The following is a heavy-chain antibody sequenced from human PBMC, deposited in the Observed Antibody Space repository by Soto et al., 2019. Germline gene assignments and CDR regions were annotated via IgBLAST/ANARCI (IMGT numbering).Heavy chain of an antibody. CDR3: ARMEVVVIVGMDV. J-gene: IGHJ6*02. Sequence: SETLSLTCTVSGGSISSGGYYWSWIRQHPGKGLEWIGYIYYSGSTYYNPSLKSRVTISVDTSKNQFSLKLSSVTAADTAVYYCARMEVVVIVGMDVWGQGTTVTVSS. D-gene: IGHD3-22*01. CDR1: GGSISSGGYY. CDR2: IYYSGST. V-gene: IGHV4-31*03.